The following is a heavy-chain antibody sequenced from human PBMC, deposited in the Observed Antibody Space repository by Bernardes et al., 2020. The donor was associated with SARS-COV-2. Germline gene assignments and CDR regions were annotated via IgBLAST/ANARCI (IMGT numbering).Heavy chain of an antibody. V-gene: IGHV1-18*01. D-gene: IGHD3-9*01. CDR2: ISAYNGNT. Sequence: ASVKVSCKASGYTFTSYGISWVRQAPGQGLEWMGWISAYNGNTNYAQKLQGRVTMTTDTSTSTAYMELRSLRSDDTAVYYCAREGHDILTGPGWYFDLWGRGTLVTVSS. CDR1: GYTFTSYG. J-gene: IGHJ2*01. CDR3: AREGHDILTGPGWYFDL.